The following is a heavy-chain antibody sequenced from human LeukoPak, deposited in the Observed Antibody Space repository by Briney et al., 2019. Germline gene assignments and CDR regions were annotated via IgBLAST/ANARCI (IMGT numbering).Heavy chain of an antibody. D-gene: IGHD3-9*01. CDR1: GFTFSSYS. CDR2: ISSSSSTI. Sequence: GGSLRLSCAASGFTFSSYSMNWVRQAPGKGLEWVSYISSSSSTIYYADSVKGRFTISRDNAKNSLYLQMNSLRAEDTAVYYCARDPNYDILTGYYLDYWGQGTLVTVSS. CDR3: ARDPNYDILTGYYLDY. V-gene: IGHV3-48*04. J-gene: IGHJ4*02.